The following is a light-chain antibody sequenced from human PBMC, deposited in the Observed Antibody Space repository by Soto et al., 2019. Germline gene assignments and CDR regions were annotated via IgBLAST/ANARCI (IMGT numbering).Light chain of an antibody. CDR3: QQYYSTPRT. CDR1: QSVLYSSNNKNY. V-gene: IGKV4-1*01. J-gene: IGKJ1*01. Sequence: DIVMTQSPDSLAVSLGERATINCKSSQSVLYSSNNKNYLAWYQQKPGQPPKLLIYWASTRESGVPDRFSGSGSGTDFTLTISSLQYEDVTVYYCQQYYSTPRTFGQGTKVEIK. CDR2: WAS.